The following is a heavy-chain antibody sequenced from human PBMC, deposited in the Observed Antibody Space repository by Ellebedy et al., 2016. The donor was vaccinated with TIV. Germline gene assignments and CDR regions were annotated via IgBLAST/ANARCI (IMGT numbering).Heavy chain of an antibody. D-gene: IGHD4-17*01. V-gene: IGHV3-7*03. CDR2: INGDGSKK. CDR1: RFTFSGYW. J-gene: IGHJ6*02. Sequence: GGSLRLSCAASRFTFSGYWMSWVRQAPGKGLEWVANINGDGSKKYYVDSVKGRFTISRDNGKNSVYLQMNSLRTEDTALYYCARDGAYGDYSPGYYGMDVWGQGTTVTDSS. CDR3: ARDGAYGDYSPGYYGMDV.